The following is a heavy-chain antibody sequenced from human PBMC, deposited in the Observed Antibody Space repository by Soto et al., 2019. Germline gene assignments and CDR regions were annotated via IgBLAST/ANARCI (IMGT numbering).Heavy chain of an antibody. Sequence: EVQLVESGGGLVQPGGSLRLSCAASGFTFSTYWMHWVRQAPEKGLLWVSHINGDGSYTDFADSVKGRFTISRDNAKNTVYLQMQSLRVEETAVDFCGGTWHGFEIWGPGTGV. CDR2: INGDGSYT. CDR1: GFTFSTYW. J-gene: IGHJ3*02. V-gene: IGHV3-74*01. CDR3: GGTWHGFEI.